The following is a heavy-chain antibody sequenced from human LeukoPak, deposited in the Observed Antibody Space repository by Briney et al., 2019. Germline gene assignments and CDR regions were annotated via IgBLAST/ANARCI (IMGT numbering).Heavy chain of an antibody. CDR1: GYSISSGYY. J-gene: IGHJ4*02. V-gene: IGHV4-38-2*01. CDR3: ARNDSSGYFDY. Sequence: PSETLSLTCAVSGYSISSGYYWGWIGQPPGKGLEWIGSIYYSGSTHYNPSLKSRVTISVDTSQNQFSLKLSSVTAADTAVYYCARNDSSGYFDYWGQGTLVTVSS. D-gene: IGHD3-22*01. CDR2: IYYSGST.